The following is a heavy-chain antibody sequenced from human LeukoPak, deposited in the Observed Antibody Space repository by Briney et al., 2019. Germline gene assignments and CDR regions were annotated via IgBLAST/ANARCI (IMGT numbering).Heavy chain of an antibody. J-gene: IGHJ4*02. D-gene: IGHD3-22*01. CDR1: GITLSNYG. Sequence: PGGSLRLSCAVSGITLSNYGMSWVRQAPGKGLEWVAGISGSGGRTNCAASVKGRFTISRDNPKNTLYLQMNSLRAEDTAVYFCAKRGVVIRVILVGFHKEAYYFDSWGQGALVTVSS. V-gene: IGHV3-23*01. CDR2: ISGSGGRT. CDR3: AKRGVVIRVILVGFHKEAYYFDS.